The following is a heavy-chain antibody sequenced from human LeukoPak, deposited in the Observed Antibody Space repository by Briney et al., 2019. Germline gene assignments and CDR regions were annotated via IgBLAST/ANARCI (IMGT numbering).Heavy chain of an antibody. CDR1: GYTFTSYY. V-gene: IGHV1-3*01. Sequence: ASVTVSCKASGYTFTSYYMHWVRQAPGQGLEWMGWINAGNGNTKYSQKFQGRVTITRDTSASTAYMELSSLRSEDTAVYYCARSIFGVVIIRGGFDYWGQGTLVTVSS. D-gene: IGHD3-3*01. CDR2: INAGNGNT. J-gene: IGHJ4*02. CDR3: ARSIFGVVIIRGGFDY.